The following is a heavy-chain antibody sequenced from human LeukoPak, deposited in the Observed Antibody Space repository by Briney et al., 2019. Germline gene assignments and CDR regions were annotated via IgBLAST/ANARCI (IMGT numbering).Heavy chain of an antibody. V-gene: IGHV3-21*01. CDR3: ARASSGSQDAFDI. D-gene: IGHD1-26*01. Sequence: GGSLRLSCAVSGFTLSTYSMNWVRQAPGKGLEWVSSISYTGSVNVRFTISRDNIKNSVYLQMNSLRAEDTAVYYCARASSGSQDAFDIWGQGTMVTVSS. J-gene: IGHJ3*02. CDR1: GFTLSTYS. CDR2: IS.